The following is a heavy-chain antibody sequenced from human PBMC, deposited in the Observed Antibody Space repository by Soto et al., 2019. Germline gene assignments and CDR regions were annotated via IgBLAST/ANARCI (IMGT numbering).Heavy chain of an antibody. CDR2: INHSGST. J-gene: IGHJ5*02. CDR3: ARIYSSSWSHNWFDP. Sequence: SETLSLTCAVYGGSFSGYYWSWIRQPPGKGLEWIGEINHSGSTNYNPSLKSRVTISVDTSKNQFSLKLSSVTAADTAVYYCARIYSSSWSHNWFDPWGQGTLVTVSS. V-gene: IGHV4-34*01. CDR1: GGSFSGYY. D-gene: IGHD6-13*01.